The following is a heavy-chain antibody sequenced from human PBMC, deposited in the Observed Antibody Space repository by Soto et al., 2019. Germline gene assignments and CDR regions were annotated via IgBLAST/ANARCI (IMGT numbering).Heavy chain of an antibody. D-gene: IGHD3-3*01. CDR2: ISSSSSYI. J-gene: IGHJ6*03. Sequence: PGGSLRLSCAASGFTFSSYSMNWVRQAPGKGLEWVSSISSSSSYIYYADSVKGRFTISRDNAKNSLYLQMNSLRAEDTAVYYCARDRYYDFWSGYGGGYYYYYMDVWGKGTTVTVSS. CDR3: ARDRYYDFWSGYGGGYYYYYMDV. CDR1: GFTFSSYS. V-gene: IGHV3-21*01.